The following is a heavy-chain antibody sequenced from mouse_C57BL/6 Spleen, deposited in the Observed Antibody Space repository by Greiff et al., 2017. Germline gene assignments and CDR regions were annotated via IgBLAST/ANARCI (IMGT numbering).Heavy chain of an antibody. V-gene: IGHV5-6*01. CDR3: ARHDRVGSCPWFAY. CDR2: ISSGGSYT. J-gene: IGHJ3*01. CDR1: GFTFSSYG. D-gene: IGHD1-1*01. Sequence: EVKLVESGGDLVKPGGSLKLSCAASGFTFSSYGMSWVRQTPDKRLEWVATISSGGSYTYYPDSVKGRFTISRDNAKNTLYLQMSSLKSEDTAMYYCARHDRVGSCPWFAYWGQGTLVTVSA.